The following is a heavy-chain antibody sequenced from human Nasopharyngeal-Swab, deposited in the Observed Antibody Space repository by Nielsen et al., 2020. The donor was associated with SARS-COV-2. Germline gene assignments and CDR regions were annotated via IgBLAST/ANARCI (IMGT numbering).Heavy chain of an antibody. CDR3: ARFGSRGMDV. CDR2: ISSSSSTI. J-gene: IGHJ6*02. V-gene: IGHV3-48*02. Sequence: GESLKISCAASGVTFSTYSMNWVRQGPGKGLEWVSYISSSSSTIYYADFVKGRFTISRDNAKNSLYLQMNSLRDEDTAVYYCARFGSRGMDVWGQGTTVTVSS. D-gene: IGHD3-10*01. CDR1: GVTFSTYS.